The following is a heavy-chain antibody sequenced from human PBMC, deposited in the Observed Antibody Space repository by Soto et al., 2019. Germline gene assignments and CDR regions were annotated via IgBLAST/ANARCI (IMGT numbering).Heavy chain of an antibody. V-gene: IGHV4-30-4*01. Sequence: SETLSLTCTVSGGSISSGDYYWSWIRQPPGKGLEWIGYIYYSGSTYYNPSLKSRVTISVDTSKNQFSLKLSSVTAADTAVYYCARGRGKTLFDYWGQGTLVTVSS. CDR2: IYYSGST. J-gene: IGHJ4*02. CDR1: GGSISSGDYY. CDR3: ARGRGKTLFDY.